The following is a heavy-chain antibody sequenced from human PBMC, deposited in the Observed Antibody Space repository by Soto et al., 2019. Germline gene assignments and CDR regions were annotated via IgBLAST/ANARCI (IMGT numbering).Heavy chain of an antibody. CDR3: ACLTSWSPEYYDGRDG. J-gene: IGHJ6*01. V-gene: IGHV3-49*03. CDR2: IRSKGYGGTT. CDR1: GFTFGDFG. Sequence: GRSLRLSCTGSGFTFGDFGMSWFRQAPGKGLEWLSFIRSKGYGGTTESAASVRGRFITSRDDSKSIAYLQMNSLKTEDTAVYYCACLTSWSPEYYDGRDGWGEVHTVT. D-gene: IGHD2-2*01.